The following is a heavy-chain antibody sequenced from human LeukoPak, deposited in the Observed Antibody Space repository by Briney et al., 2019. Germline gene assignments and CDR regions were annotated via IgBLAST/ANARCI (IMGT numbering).Heavy chain of an antibody. CDR2: AYYSGST. CDR1: DGSISSHC. J-gene: IGHJ3*02. D-gene: IGHD5-24*01. Sequence: SETLSLTCSVSDGSISSHCWNWIRQPPRKGLEWIGNAYYSGSTNYDPSIKSRVTISVDTSKNQFSLKLSSVTAADTAVYYCAGRLWRRDGYNLSAFDIWGQGTMVTVSS. CDR3: AGRLWRRDGYNLSAFDI. V-gene: IGHV4-59*11.